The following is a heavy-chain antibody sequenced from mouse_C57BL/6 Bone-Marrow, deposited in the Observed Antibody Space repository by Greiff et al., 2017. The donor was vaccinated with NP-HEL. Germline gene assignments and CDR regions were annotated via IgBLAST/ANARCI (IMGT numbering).Heavy chain of an antibody. J-gene: IGHJ1*03. CDR1: GFTFTDYY. D-gene: IGHD1-1*01. V-gene: IGHV7-3*01. CDR3: ARYNHLYGSSYRWYFDV. Sequence: EVMLVESGGGLVQPGGSLSLSCAASGFTFTDYYMSWVRQPPGKALEWLGFIRNKANGYTTEYSASVKGRFTISRDNSQSILYLQMNALRAEDSATYYCARYNHLYGSSYRWYFDVWGTGTTVTVSS. CDR2: IRNKANGYTT.